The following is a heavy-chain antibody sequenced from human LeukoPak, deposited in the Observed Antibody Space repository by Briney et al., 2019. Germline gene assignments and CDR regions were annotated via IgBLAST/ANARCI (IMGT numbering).Heavy chain of an antibody. V-gene: IGHV4-59*11. CDR1: GASISSHY. CDR3: AKIEVGRFDP. CDR2: IYDRGST. Sequence: TSETLSLTCTVTGASISSHYWCWNRQTPGTGLEWIGDIYDRGSTTYNPSLKSRVSISVDTSRNQFSLNLRSVTAADTAVYYCAKIEVGRFDPWGQGTLVTVSS. D-gene: IGHD1-26*01. J-gene: IGHJ5*02.